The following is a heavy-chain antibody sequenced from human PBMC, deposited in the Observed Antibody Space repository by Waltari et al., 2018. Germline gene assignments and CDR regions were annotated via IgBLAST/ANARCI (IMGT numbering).Heavy chain of an antibody. CDR3: ARFRVVTAGDI. D-gene: IGHD3-10*01. J-gene: IGHJ3*02. CDR1: GFNVNNFW. Sequence: EEQLVESGGGLVQPGGSLRLSCAASGFNVNNFWMHWVRQVPGKGLVGVSRFSYDGDYTTYADCVRGRFTISRDSAKNTVYLQMNSLTVDDTAVYYCARFRVVTAGDIWGQGTMVTVSS. CDR2: FSYDGDYT. V-gene: IGHV3-74*03.